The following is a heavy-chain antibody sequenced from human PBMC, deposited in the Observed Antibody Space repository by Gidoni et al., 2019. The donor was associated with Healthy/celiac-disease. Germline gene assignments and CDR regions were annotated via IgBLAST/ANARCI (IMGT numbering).Heavy chain of an antibody. Sequence: EVQLVESGGGLVQPGGSLRLSCAASVFTFSSYAMSWVRQAPGKGLEWVSAISGSGGSTYYADSVKGRFTISRDNSKNTLYLQMNSLRAEDTAVYYCAKDTYYYDSSGTYYFDYWGQGTLVTVSS. J-gene: IGHJ4*02. CDR2: ISGSGGST. CDR1: VFTFSSYA. D-gene: IGHD3-22*01. CDR3: AKDTYYYDSSGTYYFDY. V-gene: IGHV3-23*04.